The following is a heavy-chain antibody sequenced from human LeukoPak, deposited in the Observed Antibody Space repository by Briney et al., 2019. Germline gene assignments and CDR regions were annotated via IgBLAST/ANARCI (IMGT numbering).Heavy chain of an antibody. CDR2: ISSSGANT. J-gene: IGHJ6*03. Sequence: GGSLRLSCAASKFTFNNYAMSWVRQAPGTGPEWVASISSSGANTYYGDSVKGRFIISRDNSKNSLYLQMDSLRAEDTAVYYCANHCSRTSCHPPGNYYYYIDVWGKGTTVTVSS. CDR1: KFTFNNYA. CDR3: ANHCSRTSCHPPGNYYYYIDV. V-gene: IGHV3-23*01. D-gene: IGHD2-2*01.